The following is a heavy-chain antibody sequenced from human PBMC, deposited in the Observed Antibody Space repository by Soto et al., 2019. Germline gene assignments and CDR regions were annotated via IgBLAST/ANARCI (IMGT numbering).Heavy chain of an antibody. V-gene: IGHV4-39*01. CDR2: IYYSGST. Sequence: PSETLSLTCTVSGDSISSSIYYWGWIRKPPGKGLEWIGNIYYSGSTYYNPSLKSRVTISIDTSKKQFSLKLSSVTAADTAVYYCARLRASSSWIWAFDSWGQGTLVTVSS. J-gene: IGHJ4*02. D-gene: IGHD6-13*01. CDR3: ARLRASSSWIWAFDS. CDR1: GDSISSSIYY.